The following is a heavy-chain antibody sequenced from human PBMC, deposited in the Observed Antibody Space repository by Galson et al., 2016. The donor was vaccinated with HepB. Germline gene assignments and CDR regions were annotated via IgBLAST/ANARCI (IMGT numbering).Heavy chain of an antibody. CDR2: ISAYYGDT. CDR3: ARAPGDWYFDL. CDR1: GYTFTPYG. Sequence: SVKVSCKASGYTFTPYGISWVRQAPGQGLEWMGWISAYYGDTYYPDSVKGRFTISRENAKNSFYLQMNSLRAGDAAVYYCARAPGDWYFDLWGRGTLVTVSS. J-gene: IGHJ2*01. V-gene: IGHV1-18*01.